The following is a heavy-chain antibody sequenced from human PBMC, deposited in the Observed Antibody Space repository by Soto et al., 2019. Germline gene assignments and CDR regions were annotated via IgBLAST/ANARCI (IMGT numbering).Heavy chain of an antibody. CDR1: GYTFTSYA. CDR3: AREGQKYYYDSSGSDY. V-gene: IGHV1-3*01. Sequence: ASVKVSCKASGYTFTSYAMHWVRQAPGQRLEWMGWINAGNGNTKYSQKFQGRVTITRDTSASTAYMELSSLRSENTAVYYCAREGQKYYYDSSGSDYWGQGTLVTSPQ. D-gene: IGHD3-22*01. J-gene: IGHJ4*02. CDR2: INAGNGNT.